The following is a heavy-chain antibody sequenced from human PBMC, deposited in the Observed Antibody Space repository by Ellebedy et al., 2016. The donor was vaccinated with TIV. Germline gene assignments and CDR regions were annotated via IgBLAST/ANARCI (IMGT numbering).Heavy chain of an antibody. CDR3: ARGYSGSFDY. J-gene: IGHJ4*02. V-gene: IGHV3-7*03. CDR1: GFIFSTYW. Sequence: PGGSLRLSCAASGFIFSTYWMSWVRQAPGKGLEWVANIKQDGSQKYYLDSVKGRFTISRDNAKNSLYLQMNSLRADDTAVYYCARGYSGSFDYWGQGTLVTVSS. D-gene: IGHD5-12*01. CDR2: IKQDGSQK.